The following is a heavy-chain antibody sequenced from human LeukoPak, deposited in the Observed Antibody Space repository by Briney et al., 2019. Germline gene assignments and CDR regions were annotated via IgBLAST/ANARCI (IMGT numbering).Heavy chain of an antibody. D-gene: IGHD3-3*01. CDR1: GYTFTSYG. CDR2: ISAYNGNT. J-gene: IGHJ5*02. V-gene: IGHV1-18*01. Sequence: ASVKVSCKASGYTFTSYGISWVRQAPGQGLEWMGWISAYNGNTNYAQKLQGRVTMTTDTSTSTAYMELRSLRSDDTAVYYCARRLSRFCNPSNWFDPWGQGTRVTVSS. CDR3: ARRLSRFCNPSNWFDP.